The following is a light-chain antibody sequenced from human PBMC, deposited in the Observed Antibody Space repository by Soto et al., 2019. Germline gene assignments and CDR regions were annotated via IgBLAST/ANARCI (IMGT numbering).Light chain of an antibody. J-gene: IGLJ2*01. Sequence: QSALTQPASVSGSPGQSITISCTGTTSDVGGYNYVSWYQQHPGKVPKLMIYDVSNRPSGVSNRFSGSKSGNTASLTISGLQAEDEGDYYCSSYTTDSTLVFGGGTKATVL. V-gene: IGLV2-14*01. CDR1: TSDVGGYNY. CDR2: DVS. CDR3: SSYTTDSTLV.